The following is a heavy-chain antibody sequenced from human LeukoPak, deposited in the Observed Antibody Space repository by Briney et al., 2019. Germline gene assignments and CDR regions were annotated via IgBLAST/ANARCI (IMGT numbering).Heavy chain of an antibody. Sequence: PGGSLRLSCAASGFRFSNYAMSWVRQAPGKGLEWVSGTSASGRSTYYADFVKGRSTISRDNSKNTLYLQMSSLRADDTAVYYCAKDQFFDNSGYGHAYEIWGQGTMVTVSS. CDR3: AKDQFFDNSGYGHAYEI. D-gene: IGHD3-22*01. CDR2: TSASGRST. V-gene: IGHV3-23*01. J-gene: IGHJ3*02. CDR1: GFRFSNYA.